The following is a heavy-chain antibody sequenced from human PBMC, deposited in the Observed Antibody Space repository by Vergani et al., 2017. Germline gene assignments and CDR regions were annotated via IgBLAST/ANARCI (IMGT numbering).Heavy chain of an antibody. V-gene: IGHV4-61*02. D-gene: IGHD1-7*01. CDR3: AREEPWNYIPYYYYMDI. CDR1: GGSISSDTYY. CDR2: IYTSGST. J-gene: IGHJ6*03. Sequence: QVQLQESGPGLVKPSQTLSLTCIVSGGSISSDTYYWSWIRQPAGKGLEWIGRIYTSGSTNYNPSLKSRVTMSVDTSKNQFSLKLSSVTAADTAVYYCAREEPWNYIPYYYYMDIWGKGTTVTVSS.